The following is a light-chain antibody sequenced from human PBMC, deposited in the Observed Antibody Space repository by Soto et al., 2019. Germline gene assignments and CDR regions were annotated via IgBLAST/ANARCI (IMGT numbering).Light chain of an antibody. V-gene: IGKV3-20*01. J-gene: IGKJ3*01. CDR3: QQYDSLPVT. Sequence: EIVLTQSPGTLSLSPGERATLSCRASQSVSNTYLAWYQQKPGQPPRLLIYGASSRATGIPDRFSGSGSGTDFTLTINRLEPEDFAVYYCQQYDSLPVTFGPGTKVDIK. CDR2: GAS. CDR1: QSVSNTY.